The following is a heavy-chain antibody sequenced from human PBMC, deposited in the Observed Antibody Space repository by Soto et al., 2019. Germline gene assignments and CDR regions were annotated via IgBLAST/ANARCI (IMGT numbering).Heavy chain of an antibody. Sequence: GSLRLSCVASGFTFSGYAMTWVRQAPGKGLEWVSAITGGGGSTYYADSVKGRFTISRDNNKNTLYLQMNSPRAEDTAVYYCAKRISGWYEIDYWGQGT. CDR1: GFTFSGYA. CDR2: ITGGGGST. J-gene: IGHJ4*02. D-gene: IGHD6-19*01. V-gene: IGHV3-23*01. CDR3: AKRISGWYEIDY.